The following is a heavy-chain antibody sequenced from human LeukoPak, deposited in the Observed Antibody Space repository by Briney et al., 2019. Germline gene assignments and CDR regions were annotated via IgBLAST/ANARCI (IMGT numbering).Heavy chain of an antibody. J-gene: IGHJ4*02. CDR3: AKDGATMIVVVITPHVDY. CDR2: ISSSSSYI. Sequence: GGSLRLSCAASGFTFSSYEMNWVRQAPGKGLEWVSSISSSSSYIYYADSVKGRFTISRDNSKNTLYLQMNSLRAEDTAVYYCAKDGATMIVVVITPHVDYWGQGTLVTVSS. CDR1: GFTFSSYE. V-gene: IGHV3-21*04. D-gene: IGHD3-22*01.